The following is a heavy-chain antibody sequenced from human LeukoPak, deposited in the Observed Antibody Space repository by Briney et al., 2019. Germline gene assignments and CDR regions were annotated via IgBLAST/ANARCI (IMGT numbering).Heavy chain of an antibody. J-gene: IGHJ6*02. V-gene: IGHV3-23*01. CDR2: ISGSGGNT. D-gene: IGHD2-15*01. Sequence: PGGSLRLSCAASAFTFSSYAMSWVRQAPGKGLEWVSAISGSGGNTYYADSVKGRFTISRDNFKDTLYLQMNSLRAEDTAVYYCAKVTCSGGNCWPHYYYGMDVWGQGTTVTVSS. CDR1: AFTFSSYA. CDR3: AKVTCSGGNCWPHYYYGMDV.